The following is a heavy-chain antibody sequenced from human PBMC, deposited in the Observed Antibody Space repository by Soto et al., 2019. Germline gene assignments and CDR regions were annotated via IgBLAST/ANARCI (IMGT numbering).Heavy chain of an antibody. CDR3: ARADIVENNAFDI. Sequence: GGSLRLSCAASGFTFSSYSMNWVRQAPGKGLEWVSSISSSSSYIYYADSVKGRFTISRDNAKNSLYLQMNSLRAEDTAVYYCARADIVENNAFDIWGQGTMVTVSS. D-gene: IGHD2-15*01. J-gene: IGHJ3*02. CDR1: GFTFSSYS. CDR2: ISSSSSYI. V-gene: IGHV3-21*01.